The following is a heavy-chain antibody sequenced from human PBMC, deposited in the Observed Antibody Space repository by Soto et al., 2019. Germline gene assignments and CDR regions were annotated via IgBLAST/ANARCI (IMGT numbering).Heavy chain of an antibody. CDR3: ARDPYGGTNDAFDI. CDR2: IIPIFGKA. D-gene: IGHD4-17*01. V-gene: IGHV1-69*01. Sequence: QVQLVQSGAEVKKPGSSVKVSCKASGGTFSSFAITWVRQAPGQGLGWMGGIIPIFGKANYAQKFQGRVTITEDESTSTAYMELSSLRSEDTAVYYCARDPYGGTNDAFDIWGQGTMVTVSS. J-gene: IGHJ3*02. CDR1: GGTFSSFA.